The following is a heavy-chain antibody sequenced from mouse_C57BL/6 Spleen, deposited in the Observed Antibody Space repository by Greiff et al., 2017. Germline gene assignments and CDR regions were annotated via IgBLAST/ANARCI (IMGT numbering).Heavy chain of an antibody. J-gene: IGHJ2*01. D-gene: IGHD2-4*01. V-gene: IGHV1-52*01. CDR1: GYTFTSYW. Sequence: QVQLQQPGAELVRPGSSVKLSCKASGYTFTSYWMHWVKQRPIQGLEWVGNIDPSDSETHYNQKFKDKATLTVDKSSSTAYMQLSSLTSEDSAVYYCARKGDYDTGIFDYWGQGTTLTVSS. CDR2: IDPSDSET. CDR3: ARKGDYDTGIFDY.